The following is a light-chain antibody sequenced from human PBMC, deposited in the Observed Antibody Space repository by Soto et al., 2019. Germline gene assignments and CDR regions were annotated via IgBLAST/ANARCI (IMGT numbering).Light chain of an antibody. J-gene: IGKJ1*01. CDR1: QSVDSNY. Sequence: ESVLTQSPGNLSLSPGERATLSCRASQSVDSNYLAWYQQKPGQAPRHLIYGASSRATGIPDRFSGSGSGTDFTLTISRLETEDFAVYYCQQYESSPTFGQGTKVDIK. CDR2: GAS. V-gene: IGKV3-20*01. CDR3: QQYESSPT.